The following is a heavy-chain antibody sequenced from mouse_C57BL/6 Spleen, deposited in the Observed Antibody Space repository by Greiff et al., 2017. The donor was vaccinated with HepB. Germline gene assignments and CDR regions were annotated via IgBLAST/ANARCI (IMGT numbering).Heavy chain of an antibody. V-gene: IGHV1-50*01. CDR3: ARSPTVVATKDY. Sequence: VQLQQPGAELVKPGASVKLSCKASGYTFTSYWMQWVKQRPGQGLEWIGEIDPSDSYTNYNQKFKGKATLTVDTSSSTAYMQLSSLTSEDSAVYYCARSPTVVATKDYWGQGTTLTVSS. J-gene: IGHJ2*01. CDR2: IDPSDSYT. CDR1: GYTFTSYW. D-gene: IGHD1-1*01.